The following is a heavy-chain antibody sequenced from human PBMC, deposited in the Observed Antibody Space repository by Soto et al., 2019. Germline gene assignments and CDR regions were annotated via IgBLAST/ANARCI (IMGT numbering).Heavy chain of an antibody. CDR3: ARSEVIGGVVLDWFDP. V-gene: IGHV4-39*01. J-gene: IGHJ5*02. CDR1: GGPITSDSYY. CDR2: LSFGKTT. D-gene: IGHD3-16*01. Sequence: QMQLQESGPGLVKSSETLSLTCTVSGGPITSDSYYWGWIRQPPGKGLEWVASLSFGKTTYSNPSLRSRLTVSIDTSMNQVSLRLTSVTAADTAVYYCARSEVIGGVVLDWFDPWGQGTLVTVSS.